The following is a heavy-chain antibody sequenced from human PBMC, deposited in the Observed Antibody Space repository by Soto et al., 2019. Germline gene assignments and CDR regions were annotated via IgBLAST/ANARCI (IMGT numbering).Heavy chain of an antibody. J-gene: IGHJ4*02. CDR1: GYSFSFYG. Sequence: GASVKVSCKASGYSFSFYGINWVRQAPGQGLEWMGWVNPSDGNRNFAQKFEDRVTMSTATCTNTVFLELRSLKSDATAIYYCARDRLRDYDSSGFYSWGQGTLVTVSS. CDR3: ARDRLRDYDSSGFYS. D-gene: IGHD3-22*01. CDR2: VNPSDGNR. V-gene: IGHV1-18*01.